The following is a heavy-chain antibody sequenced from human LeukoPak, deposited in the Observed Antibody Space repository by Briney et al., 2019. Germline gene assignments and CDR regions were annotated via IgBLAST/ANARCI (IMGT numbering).Heavy chain of an antibody. J-gene: IGHJ4*02. CDR3: ATPGEYYDSSGYYYN. Sequence: SETLSLTCAVYGGSFSCYYWSWIRQPPGKGLEWIGEINHSGSTNYNPSLKSRVTISVDTSKNQFSLKLTSVTAADTAVYYCATPGEYYDSSGYYYNWGQGTLVTVSS. D-gene: IGHD3-22*01. V-gene: IGHV4-34*01. CDR1: GGSFSCYY. CDR2: INHSGST.